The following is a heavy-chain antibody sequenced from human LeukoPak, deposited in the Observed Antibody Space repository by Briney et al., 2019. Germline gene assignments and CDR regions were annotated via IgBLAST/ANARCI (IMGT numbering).Heavy chain of an antibody. CDR2: ISSSSTSI. J-gene: IGHJ4*02. CDR3: ARDFAVMAY. D-gene: IGHD2-21*01. CDR1: GFTFSDYT. Sequence: PGESLRLSCAASGFTFSDYTMNWVRQAPGKGLEWVSSISSSSTSIYYADSVKGRFTISRDNAKNSLYLQMNSLRAEDTAMYYCARDFAVMAYWGQGTLVTVSS. V-gene: IGHV3-21*03.